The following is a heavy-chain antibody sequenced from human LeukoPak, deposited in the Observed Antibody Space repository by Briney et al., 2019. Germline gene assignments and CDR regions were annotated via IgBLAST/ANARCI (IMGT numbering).Heavy chain of an antibody. CDR1: GFTFSSYA. CDR3: AREVRGTAMVLYGMDV. V-gene: IGHV3-30-3*01. J-gene: IGHJ6*02. Sequence: GGSLRLSCAASGFTFSSYAMHWVRQAPGKGLEWVAVISYDGSNKYYADSVKGRFTISRDNSKNTLYLQMNSLRAEDTAVYYCAREVRGTAMVLYGMDVWGQGTTVTVSS. CDR2: ISYDGSNK. D-gene: IGHD5-18*01.